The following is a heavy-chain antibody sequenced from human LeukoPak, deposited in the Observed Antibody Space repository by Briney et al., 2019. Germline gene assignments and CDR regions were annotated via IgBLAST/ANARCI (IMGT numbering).Heavy chain of an antibody. Sequence: GGSLRLSCAASGFTFNSYAMSWVRQAPGKGLEWVSGISGSGGSTHSADSVKGRFTISRDNSKNTLYLQMNSLRAEDTAVYYCANGGIMGSIHFDYWGQGTLVTVSS. CDR1: GFTFNSYA. CDR2: ISGSGGST. D-gene: IGHD1-26*01. V-gene: IGHV3-23*01. CDR3: ANGGIMGSIHFDY. J-gene: IGHJ4*02.